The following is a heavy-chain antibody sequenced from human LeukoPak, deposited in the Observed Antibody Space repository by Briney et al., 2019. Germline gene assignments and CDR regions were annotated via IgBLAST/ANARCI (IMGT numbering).Heavy chain of an antibody. Sequence: GGSLRLSCAASGFTVSSNFMSWVRQAPGKGLEWVSVIYGGGSTYYADSVKGRFTISRDTSKNMLHLQMNSLRAEDTAVYYCATWPGGWYGEDSWGQGTLVTVSS. J-gene: IGHJ4*02. D-gene: IGHD6-19*01. V-gene: IGHV3-53*01. CDR1: GFTVSSNF. CDR3: ATWPGGWYGEDS. CDR2: IYGGGST.